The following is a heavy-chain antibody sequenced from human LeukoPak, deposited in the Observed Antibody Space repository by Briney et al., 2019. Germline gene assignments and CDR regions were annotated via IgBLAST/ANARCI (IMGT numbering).Heavy chain of an antibody. CDR2: ISSSSSYI. V-gene: IGHV3-21*01. Sequence: KPGGSLRLSCAASGFTFSSYGMHWVRQAPGKGREWVSSISSSSSYIYYADSVKGRFTISRDNAKNSLYLQMNSLRAEDTAVYYCARDIHSPWIQLTYYYGMDVWGQGTTVTVSS. D-gene: IGHD5-18*01. CDR1: GFTFSSYG. J-gene: IGHJ6*02. CDR3: ARDIHSPWIQLTYYYGMDV.